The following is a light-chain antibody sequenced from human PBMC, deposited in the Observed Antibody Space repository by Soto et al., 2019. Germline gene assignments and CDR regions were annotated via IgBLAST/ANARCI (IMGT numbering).Light chain of an antibody. Sequence: QSALTQPASVSGSPGQSITISCTGTNSDIGAYNYVSWYQQYPDKAPKLMIYGVTNRPSGVSNRFSGSKTGNTASLTISGLQAEDEADYYCFSHRSGDSHVFGTGTKVTVL. CDR3: FSHRSGDSHV. CDR2: GVT. V-gene: IGLV2-14*01. CDR1: NSDIGAYNY. J-gene: IGLJ1*01.